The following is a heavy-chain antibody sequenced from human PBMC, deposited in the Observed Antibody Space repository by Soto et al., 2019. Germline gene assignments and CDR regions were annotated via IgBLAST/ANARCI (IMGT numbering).Heavy chain of an antibody. CDR2: MNHNSGNT. V-gene: IGHV1-8*01. D-gene: IGHD3-10*01. CDR1: GYTFTSYD. J-gene: IGHJ4*02. Sequence: QVQLVPSGAEVKKPGASVKVSCKASGYTFTSYDINWVRQATGQGLEWMGWMNHNSGNTGYAQKFQGRVTMTRNTSISTAYMELSSLRSEDTAVYYCAITHLRFGEHHYWGQGTLVTVSS. CDR3: AITHLRFGEHHY.